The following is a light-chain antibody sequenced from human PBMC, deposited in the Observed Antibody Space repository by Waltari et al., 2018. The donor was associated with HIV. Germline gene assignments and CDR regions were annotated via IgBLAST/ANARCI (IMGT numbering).Light chain of an antibody. CDR3: QQYSTHYA. J-gene: IGKJ2*01. CDR1: QSIDNW. CDR2: RTS. Sequence: DIQMTQSPSNLSASVGDTVVITCCDSQSIDNWLAWYQQKPGSASRLLVSRTSLLGSGVSSRFTGSGSGTEFTLTIRSLQPDDIGTYYCQQYSTHYAFGQGTRVE. V-gene: IGKV1-5*03.